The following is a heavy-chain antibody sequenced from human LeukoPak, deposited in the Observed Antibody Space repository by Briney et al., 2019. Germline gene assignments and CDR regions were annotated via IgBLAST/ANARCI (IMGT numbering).Heavy chain of an antibody. CDR1: GFTFTSYA. V-gene: IGHV3-23*01. CDR2: ISGSGGRT. J-gene: IGHJ4*02. CDR3: AKDHSHYGDLGYFDY. Sequence: PGGSLRLSCAASGFTFTSYAMSWVRQAPGRGLEWISVISGSGGRTLYADSVRGRFTISRDNSKNTLFLHMNSLRAEDTAMYYCAKDHSHYGDLGYFDYWGQGTLVTVSS. D-gene: IGHD4-17*01.